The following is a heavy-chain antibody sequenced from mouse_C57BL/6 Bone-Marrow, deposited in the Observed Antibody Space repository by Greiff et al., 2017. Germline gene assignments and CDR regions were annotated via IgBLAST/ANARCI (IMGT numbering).Heavy chain of an antibody. CDR2: IDPSDSYT. Sequence: QVQLKQPGAELVKPGASVKLSCKASGYTFTSYWMQWVKQRPGQGLEWIGEIDPSDSYTNSNQKFKGKATLTVDTSSSTAYMQLSSLTSEDSAVYYCARGLRRRGAWFAYWGQGTLVTVSA. J-gene: IGHJ3*01. CDR3: ARGLRRRGAWFAY. D-gene: IGHD2-2*01. V-gene: IGHV1-50*01. CDR1: GYTFTSYW.